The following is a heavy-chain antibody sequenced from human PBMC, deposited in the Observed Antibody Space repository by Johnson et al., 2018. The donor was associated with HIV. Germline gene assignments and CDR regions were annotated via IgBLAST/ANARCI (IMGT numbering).Heavy chain of an antibody. J-gene: IGHJ3*02. V-gene: IGHV3-30-3*01. CDR3: ARDRIRWWEPPGADAFDI. CDR1: AFTFSNYA. Sequence: QVQLVESGGGVVQPGRSLRLSCTASAFTFSNYALHWVRQAPGKGLEWMAVISYDGSNKYYAESVKGRCTISRDNSKNTLYLQMNSLRAEDTAVYYCARDRIRWWEPPGADAFDIWGQGTMVTVSS. CDR2: ISYDGSNK. D-gene: IGHD2-15*01.